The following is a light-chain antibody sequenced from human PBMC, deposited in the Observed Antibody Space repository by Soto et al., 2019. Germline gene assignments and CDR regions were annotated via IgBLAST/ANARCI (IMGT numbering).Light chain of an antibody. CDR2: RAS. CDR1: QSVSSK. CDR3: QQYNSWPGT. J-gene: IGKJ1*01. V-gene: IGKV1-5*03. Sequence: DIQMTQSPSTLSGSVGDRATITCRASQSVSSKLAWYQQKPGQAPRLLIYRASTMTTGIPARFSGSGSGTEFTLTISSLQSEDSAAYYCQQYNSWPGTFGQGTKVDIK.